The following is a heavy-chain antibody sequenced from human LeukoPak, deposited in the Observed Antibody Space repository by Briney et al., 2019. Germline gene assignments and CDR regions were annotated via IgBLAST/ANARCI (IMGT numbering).Heavy chain of an antibody. V-gene: IGHV3-33*01. CDR3: ARDSTPRDGYNDY. CDR2: IWYDGSNK. J-gene: IGHJ4*02. D-gene: IGHD5-24*01. CDR1: GFSFSSYG. Sequence: PGGSLRLSCAASGFSFSSYGMHWVRQAPGRGLEGVAVIWYDGSNKYYADSVKGRFTISRDNSKNTLYLQMNSLRAEDTAVYYCARDSTPRDGYNDYWGQGTLVTVSS.